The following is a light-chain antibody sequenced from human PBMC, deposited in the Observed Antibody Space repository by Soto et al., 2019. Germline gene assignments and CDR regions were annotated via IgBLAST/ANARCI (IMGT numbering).Light chain of an antibody. CDR2: DAS. CDR3: QQYYSYSFP. J-gene: IGKJ3*01. CDR1: QSISSW. Sequence: DIQMTQSPSTLSASVGDRVTITCRASQSISSWLAWYQQKPGKAPKLLIYDASSLESGVPSRFSGSGSGTEFPLTINSLQPGDFGTYYCQQYYSYSFPFRPGTKVDIK. V-gene: IGKV1-5*01.